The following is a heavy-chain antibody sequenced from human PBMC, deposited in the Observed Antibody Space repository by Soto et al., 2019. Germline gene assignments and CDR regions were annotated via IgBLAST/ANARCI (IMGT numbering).Heavy chain of an antibody. D-gene: IGHD2-15*01. CDR1: GYSLTSYG. Sequence: QIQLVQSGAEVKKPGASVKVSCKVSGYSLTSYGISWVRQAPGQGLEWMGWINTYNCATNYAQNLQGRVTMTTDKSTSPAYMELRSLRSDDTAVYFCARYCSGGSCHKGVPDYWGQGTLVTVSS. V-gene: IGHV1-18*01. CDR2: INTYNCAT. J-gene: IGHJ4*02. CDR3: ARYCSGGSCHKGVPDY.